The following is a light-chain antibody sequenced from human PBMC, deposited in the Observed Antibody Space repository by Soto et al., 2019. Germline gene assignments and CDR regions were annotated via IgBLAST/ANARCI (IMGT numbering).Light chain of an antibody. CDR3: QEYNTGPWT. V-gene: IGKV3-15*01. J-gene: IGKJ1*01. Sequence: ETLMTQSPATLSVSPVVRATLSCRASQSVNNNLAWYQQKLGQAPRVLIYGASTRATGIPARFTGSGSGTEFILNITSLQSEDSAVYYCQEYNTGPWTFGQGTKVAF. CDR2: GAS. CDR1: QSVNNN.